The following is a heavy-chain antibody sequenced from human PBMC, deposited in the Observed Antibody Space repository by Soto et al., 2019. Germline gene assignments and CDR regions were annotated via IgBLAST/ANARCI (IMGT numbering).Heavy chain of an antibody. CDR3: SRDKFDGTYFVRSITYYFDY. D-gene: IGHD1-26*01. CDR1: GFTFNEYW. J-gene: IGHJ4*02. V-gene: IGHV3-7*03. Sequence: ELQLVESGGGLVQPGGSLRLSCAASGFTFNEYWMGWVRQAPGKGLEWVANIKQDESEKNYVDSVKGRFTISRDNAKSSLYLQMNILRSEDTSVYLCSRDKFDGTYFVRSITYYFDYWGLGTLVTVSS. CDR2: IKQDESEK.